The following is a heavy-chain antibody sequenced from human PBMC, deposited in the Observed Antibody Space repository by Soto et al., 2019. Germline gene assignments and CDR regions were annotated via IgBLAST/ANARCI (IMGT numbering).Heavy chain of an antibody. J-gene: IGHJ4*02. Sequence: QLQLQESGSGLVKPSQTLSLTCAVSGGSISSGGYSWSWIRQPPGKGLEWIGYIYHSGSTYYNPSLKRRVTIAVDRSKNEFSLKLSSVTAADTAVYYCAAGGGLPRYYWGQGTLVTVSS. CDR3: AAGGGLPRYY. V-gene: IGHV4-30-2*01. D-gene: IGHD5-12*01. CDR2: IYHSGST. CDR1: GGSISSGGYS.